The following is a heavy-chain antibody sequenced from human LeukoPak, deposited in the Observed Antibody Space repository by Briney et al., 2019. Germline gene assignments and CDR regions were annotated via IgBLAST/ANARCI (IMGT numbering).Heavy chain of an antibody. CDR3: AKDKFLGYSSSWYGEGYFDY. Sequence: GGSLRLSCAASGFTFSSYGMHWVRQAPGKGLEWVAVISYDGSNKYYADSVKGRFTISRGNSKNTLYLQMNSLRAEDTAVYYCAKDKFLGYSSSWYGEGYFDYWGQGTLVTVSS. CDR1: GFTFSSYG. V-gene: IGHV3-30*18. CDR2: ISYDGSNK. D-gene: IGHD6-13*01. J-gene: IGHJ4*02.